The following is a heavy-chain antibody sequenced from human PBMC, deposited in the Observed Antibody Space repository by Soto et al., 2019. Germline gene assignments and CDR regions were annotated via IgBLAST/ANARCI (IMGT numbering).Heavy chain of an antibody. CDR2: ISYDGSNK. V-gene: IGHV3-30-3*01. D-gene: IGHD5-18*01. CDR1: GFTFSSYA. Sequence: PGGSLRLSCAASGFTFSSYAMHWVRQAPGKGLEWVAGISYDGSNKYYADSVKGRFTISRDNSKNTLYLQMNSLRAEDKAVYYCARRIQPYYFDYWGQGTLVTVSS. CDR3: ARRIQPYYFDY. J-gene: IGHJ4*02.